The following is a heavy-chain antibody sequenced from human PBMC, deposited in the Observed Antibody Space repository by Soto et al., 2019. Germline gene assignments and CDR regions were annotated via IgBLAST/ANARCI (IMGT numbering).Heavy chain of an antibody. J-gene: IGHJ5*01. D-gene: IGHD3-10*01. CDR3: AKPPDYNWNDY. CDR2: VSGSGGST. CDR1: GFTFSSYA. V-gene: IGHV3-23*01. Sequence: PGGSLRLSCAASGFTFSSYAMSCVRQAPGKGLEWISAVSGSGGSTYYADSVKGRFTISRDNSKDTLYLQMNNLRAEDTAVYYCAKPPDYNWNDYWGQGTLVTVSS.